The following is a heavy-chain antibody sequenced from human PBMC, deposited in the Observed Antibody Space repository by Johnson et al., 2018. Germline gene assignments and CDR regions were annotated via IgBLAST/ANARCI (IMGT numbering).Heavy chain of an antibody. CDR2: ISYDGTNK. CDR1: GFTFSNYA. Sequence: QVQLQESGGGVVQPGRSLRLSCAASGFTFSNYAMHWVRQAPGKGLEWVAVISYDGTNKYYADSVKGRFTVSRDKSKNRLYLQMNSLRVEDTAVYFCAKGGGDGSDFYYYMDVWGKGTTVTVSS. J-gene: IGHJ6*03. CDR3: AKGGGDGSDFYYYMDV. D-gene: IGHD3-16*01. V-gene: IGHV3-30*18.